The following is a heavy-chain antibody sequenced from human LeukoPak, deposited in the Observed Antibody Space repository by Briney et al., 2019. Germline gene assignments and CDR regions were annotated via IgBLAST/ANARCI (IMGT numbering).Heavy chain of an antibody. Sequence: KSSETLSLTCTVSGGSISSSSYYWGWIRQPPGKGLEWIGSIYYSGSTYYNPSLKSRVTISVDTSKNQFSLKLSSVTAADTAVYSCARHLNTIFAPRFDYWGQGTLVTVSS. V-gene: IGHV4-39*01. CDR1: GGSISSSSYY. CDR3: ARHLNTIFAPRFDY. D-gene: IGHD3-3*01. J-gene: IGHJ4*02. CDR2: IYYSGST.